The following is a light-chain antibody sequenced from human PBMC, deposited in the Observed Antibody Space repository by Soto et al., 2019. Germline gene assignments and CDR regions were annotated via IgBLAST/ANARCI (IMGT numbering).Light chain of an antibody. CDR1: NSDIGGYNY. J-gene: IGLJ2*01. CDR3: CSYAGSYPVP. V-gene: IGLV2-11*01. CDR2: DVN. Sequence: QSVLTQPRSVSGSPGQSVAISCTGTNSDIGGYNYVSWYQQHPGKAPKTIIYDVNQRPSGVPDRFSGSKSGNTASLTISGLQAEDEADYYCCSYAGSYPVPFGGGTKLTVL.